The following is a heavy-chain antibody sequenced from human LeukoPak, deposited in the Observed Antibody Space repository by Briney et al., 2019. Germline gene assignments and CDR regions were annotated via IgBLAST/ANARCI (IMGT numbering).Heavy chain of an antibody. CDR1: GDSVSNNSAA. CDR3: ARRQLLEGLDP. J-gene: IGHJ5*02. Sequence: SQTLSLTRVISGDSVSNNSAAWDWVRQSTSRGLEWLGRTYCRSKWYNDYAVSVKSRITINPDTSKNQFSLQLNSVTPDDTAVYYCARRQLLEGLDPWGQGTLVTVSS. V-gene: IGHV6-1*01. CDR2: TYCRSKWYN. D-gene: IGHD6-19*01.